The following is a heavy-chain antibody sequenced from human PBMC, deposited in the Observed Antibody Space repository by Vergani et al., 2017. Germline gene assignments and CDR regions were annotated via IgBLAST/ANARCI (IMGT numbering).Heavy chain of an antibody. J-gene: IGHJ6*02. CDR2: INPNSGGT. CDR3: ARRAAGKTSAYYYGMDV. CDR1: GYTFTGYY. D-gene: IGHD6-13*01. Sequence: QVQLVQSGAEVKKPGASVKVSCKASGYTFTGYYMHWVRQAPGQGLEWMGWINPNSGGTNYAQKFQGWVTMTRDTSISTAYMELSRLRSDDTAVYYCARRAAGKTSAYYYGMDVWGQGTTVTVSS. V-gene: IGHV1-2*04.